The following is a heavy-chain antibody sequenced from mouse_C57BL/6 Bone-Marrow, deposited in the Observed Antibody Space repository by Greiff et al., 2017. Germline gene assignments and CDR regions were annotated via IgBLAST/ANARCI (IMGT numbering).Heavy chain of an antibody. CDR1: GYTFTDYY. CDR2: INPNNGGT. V-gene: IGHV1-26*01. Sequence: VQLQQSGPELVKPGASVKISCKASGYTFTDYYMNWVKQSHGKSLEWIGDINPNNGGTSYNQTFKGKATLTVDKSSSTAYMELRSLTSEDSAVSDSGRLHLITTVVDCEDGGKGTSVKVSS. J-gene: IGHJ2*03. D-gene: IGHD1-1*01. CDR3: GRLHLITTVVDCED.